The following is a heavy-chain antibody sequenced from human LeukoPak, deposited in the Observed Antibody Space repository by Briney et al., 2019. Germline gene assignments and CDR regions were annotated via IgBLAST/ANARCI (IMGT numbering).Heavy chain of an antibody. J-gene: IGHJ4*02. V-gene: IGHV3-30*19. CDR1: GFTFSTYG. CDR3: ARVPAASSSSLSPFDY. D-gene: IGHD6-13*01. Sequence: PGGSLRLSCEASGFTFSTYGMHWVRQAPGKGLEWVAVISYDGSNKYYADSVKGRFTISRDNSKNTLYLQMNSLRAEDTAVYYCARVPAASSSSLSPFDYWGQGTLVTVSS. CDR2: ISYDGSNK.